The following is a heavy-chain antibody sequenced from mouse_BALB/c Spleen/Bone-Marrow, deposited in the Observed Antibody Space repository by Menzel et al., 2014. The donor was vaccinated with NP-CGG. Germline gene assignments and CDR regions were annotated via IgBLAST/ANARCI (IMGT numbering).Heavy chain of an antibody. J-gene: IGHJ4*01. CDR3: ARGEDYDDYYAMDY. CDR1: GFSLTGYG. D-gene: IGHD2-4*01. V-gene: IGHV2-6-7*01. Sequence: QVQLKQSGPGLVAPSQSLSITCTVSGFSLTGYGVNWVRQPPGKGLEWLGMIWGDGSTDYNSALKSRLSISKDNSKSQVFLKMYSLQTDDTARYYCARGEDYDDYYAMDYWGQGTSVTVSS. CDR2: IWGDGST.